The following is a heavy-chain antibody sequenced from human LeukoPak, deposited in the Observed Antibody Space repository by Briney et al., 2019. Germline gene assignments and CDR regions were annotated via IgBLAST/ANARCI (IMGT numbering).Heavy chain of an antibody. CDR1: GFTFSSYW. D-gene: IGHD3-3*01. CDR2: IKQDGSEK. V-gene: IGHV3-7*01. CDR3: ARVLSFWSGYYTYNWFDP. Sequence: GGSLRLSCAASGFTFSSYWMSWVRQAPGKGLEWVANIKQDGSEKYYVDSVKGRFTISRDNAKNSLYLQMNSLRAEDTAVYYCARVLSFWSGYYTYNWFDPWGQGTLVTVSS. J-gene: IGHJ5*02.